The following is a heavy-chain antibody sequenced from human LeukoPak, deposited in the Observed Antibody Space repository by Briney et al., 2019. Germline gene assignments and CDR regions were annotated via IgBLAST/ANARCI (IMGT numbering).Heavy chain of an antibody. CDR1: GYTFTSYY. J-gene: IGHJ3*02. D-gene: IGHD1-26*01. V-gene: IGHV1-46*01. CDR2: INPSGGST. CDR3: ARTQRPKWELLHHDAFDI. Sequence: GASVKVSCKASGYTFTSYYMHWVRQAPGQGLEWMGIINPSGGSTSYAQKFQGRVTMTRDTSTSTVYMELSRLRSDDTAVYYCARTQRPKWELLHHDAFDIWGQGTMVTVSS.